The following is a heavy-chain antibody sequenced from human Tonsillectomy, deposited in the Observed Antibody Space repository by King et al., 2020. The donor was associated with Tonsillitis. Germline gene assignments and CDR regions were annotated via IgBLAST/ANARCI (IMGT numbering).Heavy chain of an antibody. D-gene: IGHD5-18*01. CDR1: GGTFSSYA. Sequence: QLVQSGAEVKKPGSSVKVSCKASGGTFSSYAISWVRQAPGQGLEWMGEIIPIFGTANYAQKFQGRVTITADESTSTAYMELSSLRSEDTSVYYCARGGYSYAVRDFDYWGQGTLVTVSS. CDR3: ARGGYSYAVRDFDY. V-gene: IGHV1-69*01. J-gene: IGHJ4*02. CDR2: IIPIFGTA.